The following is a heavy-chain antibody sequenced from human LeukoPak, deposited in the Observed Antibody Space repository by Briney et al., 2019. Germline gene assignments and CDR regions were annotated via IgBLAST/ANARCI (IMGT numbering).Heavy chain of an antibody. D-gene: IGHD3-22*01. Sequence: GASVKVSCKASGYTFTSYDINWVRQATGQGLEWMGWMNPNSGNTGYAQKFQGRVTITRNTSISTAYMELSSLRSEDTAVYYCARLEITMIVTGTEAFDIWGQGTMVTVSS. CDR2: MNPNSGNT. CDR3: ARLEITMIVTGTEAFDI. J-gene: IGHJ3*02. CDR1: GYTFTSYD. V-gene: IGHV1-8*03.